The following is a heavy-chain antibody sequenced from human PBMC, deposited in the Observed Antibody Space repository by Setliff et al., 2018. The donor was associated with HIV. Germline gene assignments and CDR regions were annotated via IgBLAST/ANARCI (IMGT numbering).Heavy chain of an antibody. CDR3: AKESGSGSSYFDS. CDR2: ISDSGGNS. CDR1: GFTLSSFW. D-gene: IGHD3-10*01. V-gene: IGHV3-23*01. J-gene: IGHJ4*02. Sequence: GGSLRLSCAASGFTLSSFWMNWVRQAPGKGLEWVSGISDSGGNSYYADSVKGRFTISRDNSKNTLYLQMNSLRGDDTAVYYCAKESGSGSSYFDSWGQGTLVTVS.